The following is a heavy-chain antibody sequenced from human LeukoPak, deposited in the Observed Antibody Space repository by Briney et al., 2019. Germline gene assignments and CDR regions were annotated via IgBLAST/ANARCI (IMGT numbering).Heavy chain of an antibody. D-gene: IGHD6-6*01. CDR3: ARGPNSNWSGLDF. Sequence: GGSLRLSCTASGFSFSGHWMHWARQLPGKGLVWVSRISPTGSTTSYADSVKGRFTVSRDNAKNTLYLQVNNLRAEDTAVYYCARGPNSNWSGLDFWGQGTPLTVSS. CDR1: GFSFSGHW. CDR2: ISPTGSTT. J-gene: IGHJ4*02. V-gene: IGHV3-74*01.